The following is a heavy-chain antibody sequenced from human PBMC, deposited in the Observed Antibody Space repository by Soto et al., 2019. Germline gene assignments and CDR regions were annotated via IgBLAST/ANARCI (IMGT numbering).Heavy chain of an antibody. CDR1: GYTFTGYY. J-gene: IGHJ6*02. Sequence: ASVKVSCKASGYTFTGYYMHRVRQAPGQGLEWMGWINPNSGGTNYAQKFQGWVTMTRDTSISTAYMELSRLRSDDTAVYYCASSRLPNYCMDVWGQGTTVTVSS. V-gene: IGHV1-2*04. CDR3: ASSRLPNYCMDV. CDR2: INPNSGGT.